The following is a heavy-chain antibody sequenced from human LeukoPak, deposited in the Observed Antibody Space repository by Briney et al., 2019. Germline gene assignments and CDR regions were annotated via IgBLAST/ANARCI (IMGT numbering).Heavy chain of an antibody. D-gene: IGHD6-6*01. J-gene: IGHJ4*02. CDR3: AREPSSSSSSSFDY. CDR2: FSSVGSSK. Sequence: GGSLRLSCAASGFTFSTYEMNWVRQAPGKGLEWVSYFSSVGSSKYYADSVKGRFTVSRDNAKNSLYLQMNSLRVEDTAVYYCAREPSSSSSSSFDYWGQGTLVTVSS. V-gene: IGHV3-48*03. CDR1: GFTFSTYE.